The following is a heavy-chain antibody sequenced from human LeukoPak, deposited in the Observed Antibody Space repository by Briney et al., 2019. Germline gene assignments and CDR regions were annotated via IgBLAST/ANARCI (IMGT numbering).Heavy chain of an antibody. CDR3: ARVDSSSPPRGGFDV. J-gene: IGHJ3*01. Sequence: GGSLRLSCAGSGFIFSGYNMNWVRQAPGKGLEWVSSISSRSSFIYYADSVKGRFSISRDNAKNSLYLQMNSLRAEDTAVYYCARVDSSSPPRGGFDVWGQGTMVTVSS. CDR2: ISSRSSFI. V-gene: IGHV3-21*01. CDR1: GFIFSGYN. D-gene: IGHD6-13*01.